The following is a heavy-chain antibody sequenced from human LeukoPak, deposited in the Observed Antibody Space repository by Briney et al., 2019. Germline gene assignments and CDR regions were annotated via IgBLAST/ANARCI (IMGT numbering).Heavy chain of an antibody. CDR3: ATKPFTSPDVNWFDP. V-gene: IGHV4-34*01. CDR2: INHSGST. CDR1: GGSFSGYY. D-gene: IGHD2-2*01. J-gene: IGHJ5*02. Sequence: SATLSLTCAVNGGSFSGYYWSWIRQPPGKGLEWIGEINHSGSTNYNPSLKSRVTISVDTSKNQFSLKLSSVTAADTAVYYCATKPFTSPDVNWFDPWGQGTLVTVSS.